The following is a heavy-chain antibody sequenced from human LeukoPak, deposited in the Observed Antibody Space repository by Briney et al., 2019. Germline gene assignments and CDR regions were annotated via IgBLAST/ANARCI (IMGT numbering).Heavy chain of an antibody. D-gene: IGHD3-10*01. J-gene: IGHJ6*02. V-gene: IGHV3-30-3*01. CDR1: GFTFSSYA. CDR2: ISYDGSNK. CDR3: ARDPYGLSMDGMDV. Sequence: GGSLRLSCAASGFTFSSYAMHWVRQAPGKGLEWVAVISYDGSNKYYADSVKGRFTISRDNSKNTLYLQMNSLRAEDTAVYYCARDPYGLSMDGMDVWGQGTTVTVSS.